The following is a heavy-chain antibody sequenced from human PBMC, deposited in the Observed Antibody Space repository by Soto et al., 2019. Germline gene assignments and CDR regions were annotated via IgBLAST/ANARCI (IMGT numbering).Heavy chain of an antibody. V-gene: IGHV4-61*01. D-gene: IGHD4-17*01. Sequence: QVQLQESGPGLVKPSETLSLTCSVSGGSVSSGNNYWSWVRQPPGKGLEWIGYIYNSGSTNYNPSRASRVTISVDTSKNQFSLNLSSVTAADTAVYYCTRGRMTTLDWGQGTLVTVSS. J-gene: IGHJ4*02. CDR2: IYNSGST. CDR1: GGSVSSGNNY. CDR3: TRGRMTTLD.